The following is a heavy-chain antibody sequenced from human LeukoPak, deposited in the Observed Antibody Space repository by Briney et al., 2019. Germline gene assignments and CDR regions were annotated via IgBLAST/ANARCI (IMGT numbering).Heavy chain of an antibody. Sequence: ASVKVSCKASGYTFTSYDINWVRQATGQGLEWMGWISAYNGNTNYAQKLQGRVTMTTDTSTSTAYMELRSLRSDDTAVYYCARSGTVTTTRSYHFDYWGQGTLVTVSS. V-gene: IGHV1-18*01. CDR1: GYTFTSYD. CDR2: ISAYNGNT. J-gene: IGHJ4*02. D-gene: IGHD4-17*01. CDR3: ARSGTVTTTRSYHFDY.